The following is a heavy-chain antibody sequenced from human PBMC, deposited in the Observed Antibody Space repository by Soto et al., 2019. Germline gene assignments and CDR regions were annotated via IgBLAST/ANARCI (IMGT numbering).Heavy chain of an antibody. D-gene: IGHD3-16*01. CDR3: AKEMITFGDFNYYYMDV. J-gene: IGHJ6*03. Sequence: EVQLVESGGGLVQPGRSLRLACAASGFTFDQYTMHWVRQAPGKGLEWVSSITWHSGTIGYADSVKGRFTISRDNAKNSLYLQMNNLRSEDTALYYCAKEMITFGDFNYYYMDVWGNGTTVTVSS. V-gene: IGHV3-9*01. CDR2: ITWHSGTI. CDR1: GFTFDQYT.